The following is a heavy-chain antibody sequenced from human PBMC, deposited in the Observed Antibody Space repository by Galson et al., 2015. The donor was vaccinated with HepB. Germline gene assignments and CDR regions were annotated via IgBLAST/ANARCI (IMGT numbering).Heavy chain of an antibody. CDR2: IYPGDSDT. CDR3: ARPNGYCSSTSCYGDYYYYYGMDV. D-gene: IGHD2-2*01. J-gene: IGHJ6*02. Sequence: QSGAEVKKPGESLKISCTGSGYSFTSYWIGWVRQMPGKGLEWMGIIYPGDSDTRYSPSFQGHVTISADKSTSTAYLQWSSLKASDTAMYYCARPNGYCSSTSCYGDYYYYYGMDVWGQGTTVTVSS. V-gene: IGHV5-51*01. CDR1: GYSFTSYW.